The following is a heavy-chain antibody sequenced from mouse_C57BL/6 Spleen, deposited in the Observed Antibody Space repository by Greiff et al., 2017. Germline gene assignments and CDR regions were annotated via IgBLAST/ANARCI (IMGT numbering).Heavy chain of an antibody. CDR3: AREDPYYYGSSYVY. CDR1: GYTFTSYW. Sequence: VQLQQPGAELVKPGASVKLSCKASGYTFTSYWMHWVKQRPGQGLEWIGMIHPNSGSTNYNEKFKSKATLTVDKSSSTAYMQLSSLTSEDSAVYYCAREDPYYYGSSYVYWGQGTTLTVSS. V-gene: IGHV1-64*01. CDR2: IHPNSGST. D-gene: IGHD1-1*01. J-gene: IGHJ2*01.